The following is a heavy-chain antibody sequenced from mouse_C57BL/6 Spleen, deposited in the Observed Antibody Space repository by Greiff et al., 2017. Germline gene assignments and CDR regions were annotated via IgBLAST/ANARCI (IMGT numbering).Heavy chain of an antibody. Sequence: QVQLKQPGAELVKPGASVKMSCKASGYTFTSYWITWVKQRPGQGLEWIGDIYPGSGSTNYNEKFKSKATLTVDTASSTAYMQLSSLTSEDSAVYYCARLEITTVYNYWGQGTTLTVSS. J-gene: IGHJ2*01. CDR1: GYTFTSYW. D-gene: IGHD1-1*01. CDR3: ARLEITTVYNY. CDR2: IYPGSGST. V-gene: IGHV1-55*01.